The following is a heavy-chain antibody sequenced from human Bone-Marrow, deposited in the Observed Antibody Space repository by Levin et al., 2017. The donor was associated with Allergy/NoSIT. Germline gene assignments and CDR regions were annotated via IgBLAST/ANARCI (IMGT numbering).Heavy chain of an antibody. CDR2: IYSGGST. D-gene: IGHD6-19*01. CDR1: GFTVSSNY. CDR3: ARYNSGGYGMDV. V-gene: IGHV3-53*01. Sequence: LSLTCAASGFTVSSNYITWVRQAPGKGLEWISIIYSGGSTYYADSVKGRFTISRDNSKNTVYLQLNSLRAEDTAVYYCARYNSGGYGMDVWGQGTTVTVSS. J-gene: IGHJ6*02.